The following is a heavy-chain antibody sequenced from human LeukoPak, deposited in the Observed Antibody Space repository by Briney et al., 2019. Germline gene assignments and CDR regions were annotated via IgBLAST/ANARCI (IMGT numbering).Heavy chain of an antibody. CDR1: GFTFSSYA. V-gene: IGHV3-23*01. CDR3: AKSRSGYYTRYWFDP. J-gene: IGHJ5*02. D-gene: IGHD3-3*01. CDR2: ISGSGGST. Sequence: PGGSLRLSCAASGFTFSSYAVSWVRQAPGKGLEWVSAISGSGGSTYYADSVKGRFTISRDNSKNTLYLQVNSLRAEDTAVYYCAKSRSGYYTRYWFDPWGQGTLVTVSS.